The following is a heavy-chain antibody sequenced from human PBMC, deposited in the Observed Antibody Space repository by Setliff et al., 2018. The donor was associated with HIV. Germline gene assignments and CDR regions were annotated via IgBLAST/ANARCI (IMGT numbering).Heavy chain of an antibody. CDR1: SGSFSGFF. CDR2: IIHSGST. D-gene: IGHD3-22*01. Sequence: PSDTLSLTCAVYSGSFSGFFWSWIRQPPGKGLEWIGEIIHSGSTNYNPSLKSRVTISVDTSKNQFSLKLSSVTAADTAVYYCARGDYHDSSGYECLGFWGQGTLVTVSS. V-gene: IGHV4-34*01. J-gene: IGHJ4*02. CDR3: ARGDYHDSSGYECLGF.